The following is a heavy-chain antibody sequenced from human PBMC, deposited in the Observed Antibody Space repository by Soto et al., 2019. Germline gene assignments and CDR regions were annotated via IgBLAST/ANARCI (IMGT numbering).Heavy chain of an antibody. CDR2: IIPIFGTA. D-gene: IGHD6-25*01. J-gene: IGHJ4*02. V-gene: IGHV1-69*12. Sequence: QVQLVQSGAEVKKPGSSVKVSCKASGGTFSSYAISWVRQAPGQGLEWMGGIIPIFGTANYAQKFQGRVTVTADESTRTAYMGLSSLRSEDTAVYYCARDGPLQRPLDYWGQGTLVTVSS. CDR1: GGTFSSYA. CDR3: ARDGPLQRPLDY.